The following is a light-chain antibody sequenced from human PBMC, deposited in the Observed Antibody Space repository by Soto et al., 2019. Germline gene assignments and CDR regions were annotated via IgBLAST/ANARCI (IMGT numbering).Light chain of an antibody. J-gene: IGLJ3*02. CDR3: VAWDDSLSGSWV. Sequence: QSVLTQPPSASGTPGQRVTLSCSGSNSNIGRNHVYWYQQPPGTAPNLLMYKNDQRPSGVPDRFSGSKSGTSASLAISGLRSEDEADYYCVAWDDSLSGSWVFGGGTKVTVL. V-gene: IGLV1-47*01. CDR2: KND. CDR1: NSNIGRNH.